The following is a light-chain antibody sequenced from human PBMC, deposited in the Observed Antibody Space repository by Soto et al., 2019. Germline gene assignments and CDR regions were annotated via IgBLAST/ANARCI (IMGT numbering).Light chain of an antibody. CDR2: DVS. Sequence: QSALTQPASVSESPGQSITVSCTGTSSDVGGYNYVSWYQQHPGKAPKLMIYDVSDRPSGVSNRFSGSKSGNTASLTISGLQAEHEADYYCSSYSSSSTLYVFGTGTKLTVL. CDR3: SSYSSSSTLYV. V-gene: IGLV2-14*01. CDR1: SSDVGGYNY. J-gene: IGLJ1*01.